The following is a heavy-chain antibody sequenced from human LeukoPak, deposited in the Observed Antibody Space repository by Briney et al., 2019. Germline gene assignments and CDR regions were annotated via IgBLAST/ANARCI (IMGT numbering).Heavy chain of an antibody. CDR2: ISWNSGSI. CDR1: GFTFDDYA. J-gene: IGHJ5*02. V-gene: IGHV3-9*01. CDR3: AKGLEFDP. Sequence: GGSLRLSCAASGFTFDDYAMHCVRQAPGKGLEWVSGISWNSGSIGYADSVKGRFTISRDNAKNSLYLQMNSLRAEDTALYYCAKGLEFDPWGQGTLVTVSS.